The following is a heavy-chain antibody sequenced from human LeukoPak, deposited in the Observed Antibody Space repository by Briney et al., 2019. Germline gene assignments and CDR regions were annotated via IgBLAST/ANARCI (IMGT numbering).Heavy chain of an antibody. Sequence: GGSLRLSCAASGFTLNTYAMNWVRQAPGKGLECVSTISGSGKNTYYTDSVKGRFTISRDSSKNTLYLQMNSLRAEDTAVYFCAKGREAYSGSYTPFDSWGQGTLVTVSS. J-gene: IGHJ4*02. V-gene: IGHV3-23*01. CDR2: ISGSGKNT. CDR3: AKGREAYSGSYTPFDS. CDR1: GFTLNTYA. D-gene: IGHD1-26*01.